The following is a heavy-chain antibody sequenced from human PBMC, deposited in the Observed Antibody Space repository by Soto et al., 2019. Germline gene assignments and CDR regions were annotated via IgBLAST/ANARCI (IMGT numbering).Heavy chain of an antibody. CDR2: IYYTGST. D-gene: IGHD4-17*01. J-gene: IGHJ5*02. Sequence: QVQMQESGPGLVKPSQTLSLTCSVSGGSITSGGYYWTWIRQHPEKGLEWIGYIYYTGSTNYNPSLRSRVTISRDTSKNQFSLRLSSVTAADTAVYYCARAGDYTDYCRFDPWGQGTLVTVSS. CDR3: ARAGDYTDYCRFDP. CDR1: GGSITSGGYY. V-gene: IGHV4-31*03.